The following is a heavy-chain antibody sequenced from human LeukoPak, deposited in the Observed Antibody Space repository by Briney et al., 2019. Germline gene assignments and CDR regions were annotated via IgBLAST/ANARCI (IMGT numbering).Heavy chain of an antibody. V-gene: IGHV3-74*01. CDR2: ITSDGSST. J-gene: IGHJ1*01. D-gene: IGHD3-10*01. Sequence: GGSLRLSCAASGFTFSGYWMHWVRHAPGKGLVWVSRITSDGSSTTYADSVKGRFTISRDNAKNTLYLQMNSLRAEDTAVYYCSRLAVVLGGIAYYCGRGQGALVS. CDR3: SRLAVVLGGIAYYCG. CDR1: GFTFSGYW.